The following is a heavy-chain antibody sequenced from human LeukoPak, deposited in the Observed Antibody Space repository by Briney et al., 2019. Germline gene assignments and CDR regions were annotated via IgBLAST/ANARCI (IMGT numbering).Heavy chain of an antibody. CDR3: ARGGSGSYYNLKLI. CDR1: GGSISSSSYY. Sequence: SETLSLTCTVSGGSISSSSYYWGWIRQPPGKGLEWIGYIYYSGSTNYNPSLKSRVTISVDTSKNQFSLKLSSVTAADTAVYYCARGGSGSYYNLKLIWGQGTLVTVSS. CDR2: IYYSGST. V-gene: IGHV4-61*05. D-gene: IGHD3-10*01. J-gene: IGHJ4*02.